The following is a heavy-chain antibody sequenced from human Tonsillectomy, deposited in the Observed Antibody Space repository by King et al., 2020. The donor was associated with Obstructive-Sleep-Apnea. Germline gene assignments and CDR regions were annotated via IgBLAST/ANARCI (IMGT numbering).Heavy chain of an antibody. J-gene: IGHJ4*02. CDR1: GFTFSSYA. CDR3: AKEGHIRAFLADY. D-gene: IGHD3-3*01. V-gene: IGHV3-23*04. Sequence: VQLGQSGGGLVQPGGSLRLSCAASGFTFSSYAMSWVRQAPGEGLELVSGISDRGGTTYYADSGKGRFTISRDNSKNTLYLQMNSLRAEDTAVYYCAKEGHIRAFLADYWGQGTLVTVSS. CDR2: ISDRGGTT.